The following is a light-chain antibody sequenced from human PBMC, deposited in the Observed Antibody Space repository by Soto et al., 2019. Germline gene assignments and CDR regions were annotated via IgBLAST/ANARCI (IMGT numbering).Light chain of an antibody. CDR1: SSDVGGYNY. CDR2: EVS. J-gene: IGLJ2*01. V-gene: IGLV2-8*01. Sequence: QSALTQPPSASGSPGQSVTISCTGTSSDVGGYNYVSWYQQHPGNAPKLMIYEVSKRPSGVPDRFSGSKSGNTASLTVSGLQAEDEADYYCSSYAGSSNLVFGGGTKLTVL. CDR3: SSYAGSSNLV.